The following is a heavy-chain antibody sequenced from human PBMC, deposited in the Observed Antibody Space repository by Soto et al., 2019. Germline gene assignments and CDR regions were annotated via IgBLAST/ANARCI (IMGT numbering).Heavy chain of an antibody. D-gene: IGHD1-26*01. J-gene: IGHJ4*02. CDR3: AHRYGGNYYRWYFDS. CDR2: ISWKDDK. Sequence: QITLKESGPTLVKPTQTLTLTCTYSGFSLTTSRAGVGWIRQPPGKALDWLALISWKDDKRYNPGLESRLTITKDTSKNQVNLTLTNMDPVDTATYFCAHRYGGNYYRWYFDSWGEGTLVTVSS. V-gene: IGHV2-5*01. CDR1: GFSLTTSRAG.